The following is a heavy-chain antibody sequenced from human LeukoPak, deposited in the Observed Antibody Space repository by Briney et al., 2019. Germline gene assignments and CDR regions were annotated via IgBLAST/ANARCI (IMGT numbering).Heavy chain of an antibody. Sequence: GESLKISCKASGYSFTSYWIGWVRQMPGKGLEWMGIIDPSDSETRYTPSFQGQVTISVDKSLSTAYLQWNSLKASDTAMYYCARQTAMGRSGDYWGQGTLVTVSS. CDR1: GYSFTSYW. V-gene: IGHV5-51*01. CDR3: ARQTAMGRSGDY. CDR2: IDPSDSET. D-gene: IGHD5-18*01. J-gene: IGHJ4*02.